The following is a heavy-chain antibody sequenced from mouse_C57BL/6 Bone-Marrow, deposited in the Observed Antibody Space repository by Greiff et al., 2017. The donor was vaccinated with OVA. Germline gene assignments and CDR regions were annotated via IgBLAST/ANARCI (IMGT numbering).Heavy chain of an antibody. Sequence: QVQLQQPGAELVKPGASVKLSCKASGYTFTSYWMQWVKQRPGQGLEWIGEIDPYDCYTNYHHKFKGKATLTVDTSSSTAYMQLYSLTSEESSVYYCAYYCGSSAWYVGVWCTGTTVTVSS. CDR1: GYTFTSYW. J-gene: IGHJ1*03. CDR3: AYYCGSSAWYVGV. V-gene: IGHV1-50*01. D-gene: IGHD1-1*01. CDR2: IDPYDCYT.